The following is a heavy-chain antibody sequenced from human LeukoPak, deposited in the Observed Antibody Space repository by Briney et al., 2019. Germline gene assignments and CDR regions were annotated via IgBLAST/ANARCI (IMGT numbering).Heavy chain of an antibody. D-gene: IGHD3-3*01. CDR2: IKQDGSEK. J-gene: IGHJ5*02. CDR1: GFTVLGYW. CDR3: ARDGSYTIFGVVILGNWFDP. V-gene: IGHV3-7*01. Sequence: GGSLRLSCAASGFTVLGYWMSWVRQAPGKGLEWVANIKQDGSEKYYVDSVKGRFTISRDNAKNSLYLQMNSLRAEDTAVYYCARDGSYTIFGVVILGNWFDPWGQGTLVTVSS.